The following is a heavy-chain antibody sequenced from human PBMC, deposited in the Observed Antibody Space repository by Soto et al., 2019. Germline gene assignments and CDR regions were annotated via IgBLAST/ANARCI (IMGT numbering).Heavy chain of an antibody. J-gene: IGHJ6*02. D-gene: IGHD3-10*01. CDR2: IGKAGDT. CDR1: GFTFSSYD. CDR3: VRDPAGHGMDV. V-gene: IGHV3-13*01. Sequence: DVQLVESGGDLVQPGGSLRLSCAASGFTFSSYDMQWVRQVTGKGLEWVSSIGKAGDTYYADSVKGRFTISRENAKNSLYLQMSSLRAGDTAVYYCVRDPAGHGMDVWGQGTTVPVSS.